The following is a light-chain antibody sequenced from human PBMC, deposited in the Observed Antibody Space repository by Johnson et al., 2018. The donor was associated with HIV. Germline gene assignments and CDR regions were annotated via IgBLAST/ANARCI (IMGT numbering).Light chain of an antibody. CDR1: SCDIGNNY. V-gene: IGLV1-51*01. Sequence: QSVLTQPPSVSAAPGQKVTISCSKSSCDIGNNYVSWHQQFPGTAPKFLICDNNNRPSGIPDRISGSKSGTSATLGITRLQAGDEADDYCGTWDTRLSAGHVFGTGTKVTVL. CDR2: DNN. CDR3: GTWDTRLSAGHV. J-gene: IGLJ1*01.